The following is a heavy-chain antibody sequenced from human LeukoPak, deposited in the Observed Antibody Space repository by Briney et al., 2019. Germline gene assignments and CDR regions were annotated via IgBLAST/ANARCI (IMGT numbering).Heavy chain of an antibody. J-gene: IGHJ4*02. CDR1: GFTFSSYA. CDR3: AKSPTYYYDSSGFDY. D-gene: IGHD3-22*01. V-gene: IGHV3-23*01. Sequence: PGGSLRLSCAASGFTFSSYAMSWVRQAPGKGLEWVSAISGSGGSTYYADSVKGRVTISRDNSKNTLYLQMNSLRAEDTAVYYCAKSPTYYYDSSGFDYWGQGTLVTVSS. CDR2: ISGSGGST.